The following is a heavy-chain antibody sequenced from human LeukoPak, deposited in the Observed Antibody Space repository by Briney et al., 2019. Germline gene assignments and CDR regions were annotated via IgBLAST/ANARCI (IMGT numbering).Heavy chain of an antibody. CDR1: GGSISSYY. D-gene: IGHD3-22*01. V-gene: IGHV4-59*01. CDR2: IYYSGST. J-gene: IGHJ3*02. CDR3: ARAPSSRDYYYDSSGYGGNEAFDI. Sequence: SETLSLTCTVSGGSISSYYWSWIRQPPGKGLEWIGYIYYSGSTNYNPSLKSRVTISVDTSKNQFSLKLSSVTAADTAVYYCARAPSSRDYYYDSSGYGGNEAFDIWGQGTTVTVSS.